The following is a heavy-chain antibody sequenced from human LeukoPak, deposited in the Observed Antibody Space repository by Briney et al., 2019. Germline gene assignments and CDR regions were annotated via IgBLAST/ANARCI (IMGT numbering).Heavy chain of an antibody. V-gene: IGHV3-30*04. CDR2: ITYDGSNK. Sequence: GGSLRLSCAASGFTFSSYAIHWVRQAPGKGLEWVAVITYDGSNKYYADSVKGRFTISRDNSKNTLYLQMNSLRAEDTAVYYCAKDRLDIVVVVAATGIDYWGQGTLVTVSS. D-gene: IGHD2-15*01. CDR1: GFTFSSYA. J-gene: IGHJ4*02. CDR3: AKDRLDIVVVVAATGIDY.